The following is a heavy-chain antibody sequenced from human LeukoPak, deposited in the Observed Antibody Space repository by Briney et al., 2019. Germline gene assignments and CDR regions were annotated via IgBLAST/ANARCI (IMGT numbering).Heavy chain of an antibody. J-gene: IGHJ4*02. Sequence: GGSLRLSCAASGFTFSSYSMNWVRQAPGKGLEWVSYISSSSSTIYYADSVKGRFTISRDNAKNSLYLQMNSLRAEDTAVYYCAKVYVWNEYYFDYWGQGTLVTVSS. D-gene: IGHD1-1*01. CDR3: AKVYVWNEYYFDY. CDR2: ISSSSSTI. V-gene: IGHV3-48*01. CDR1: GFTFSSYS.